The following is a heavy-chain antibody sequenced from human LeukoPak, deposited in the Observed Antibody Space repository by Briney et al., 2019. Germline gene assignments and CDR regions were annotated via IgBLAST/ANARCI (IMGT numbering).Heavy chain of an antibody. CDR1: GFSFSSYS. D-gene: IGHD4-11*01. V-gene: IGHV3-21*06. J-gene: IGHJ6*02. Sequence: GGSLRLSCAASGFSFSSYSMNWVRQAPGKGLEWVSCISSSASYIYYADSVKGRFTISRDNAKNSLYLQMNSLRAGDTAVYYCARRIVTNNYYYGMDVWGQGTTVTVSS. CDR3: ARRIVTNNYYYGMDV. CDR2: ISSSASYI.